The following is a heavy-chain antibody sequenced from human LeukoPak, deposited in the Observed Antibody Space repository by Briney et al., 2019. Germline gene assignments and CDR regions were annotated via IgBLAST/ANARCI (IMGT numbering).Heavy chain of an antibody. D-gene: IGHD2-15*01. V-gene: IGHV1-18*01. J-gene: IGHJ5*02. CDR1: RYTFTSYG. Sequence: ASVKDSCKASRYTFTSYGISWVRQAPGQELEWMGWISAYNGNTNYAQKLQGRVTMTTDTSTSTAYMELRSLRSDDTAVYYCARVPYCSGGSCSGNWFDPWGQGTLVTVSS. CDR3: ARVPYCSGGSCSGNWFDP. CDR2: ISAYNGNT.